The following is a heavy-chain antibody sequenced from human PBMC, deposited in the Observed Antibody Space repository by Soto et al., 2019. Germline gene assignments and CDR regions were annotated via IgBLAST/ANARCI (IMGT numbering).Heavy chain of an antibody. Sequence: QVQLVESGGGVVQPGRSLRLSCRISGFTLSVYSVNWVRQSPAKGLEWVAVVQPDGGTKNYADSVQGRFVISGDNSKNALYLEMDSLTPEDTAVYYCARGLQGFDYWGQGTLVTVSS. CDR1: GFTLSVYS. V-gene: IGHV3-30*09. CDR3: ARGLQGFDY. J-gene: IGHJ4*02. CDR2: VQPDGGTK.